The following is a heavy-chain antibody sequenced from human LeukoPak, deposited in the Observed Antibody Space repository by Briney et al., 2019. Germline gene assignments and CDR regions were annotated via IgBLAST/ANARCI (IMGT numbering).Heavy chain of an antibody. CDR1: GFTFSSYG. J-gene: IGHJ4*02. CDR3: ARSGPIDY. Sequence: QPGRSLRLSCAASGFTFSSYGMHWVRQAPGKGLEWVANIRPDAGEKNYADSVKGRFTISRDNTRNSLYLQVNSLRVEDTASYYCARSGPIDYWGQGTLVTVSS. D-gene: IGHD3-10*01. CDR2: IRPDAGEK. V-gene: IGHV3-7*01.